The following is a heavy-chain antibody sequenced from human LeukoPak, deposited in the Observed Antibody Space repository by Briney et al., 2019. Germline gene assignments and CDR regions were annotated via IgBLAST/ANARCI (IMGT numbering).Heavy chain of an antibody. J-gene: IGHJ5*02. V-gene: IGHV1-69*15. CDR3: AGWDIVVVPAARGWFDP. CDR2: IVPMFGSA. D-gene: IGHD2-2*01. CDR1: GGTFSSYS. Sequence: ASVKVSCKASGGTFSSYSISWVRQAPGQGLEWMGNIVPMFGSANYAQKFQGRVTITADESTSTAYMELSSLRSEDTAVYYCAGWDIVVVPAARGWFDPWGQGTLVTVSS.